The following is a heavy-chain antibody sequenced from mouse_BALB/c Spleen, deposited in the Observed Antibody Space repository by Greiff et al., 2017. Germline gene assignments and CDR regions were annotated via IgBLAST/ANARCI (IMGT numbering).Heavy chain of an antibody. D-gene: IGHD2-4*01. CDR1: GFTFSSFG. CDR2: ISSGSSTI. Sequence: EVQGVESGGGLVQPGGSRKLSCAASGFTFSSFGMHWVRQAPEKGLEWVAYISSGSSTIYYADTVKGRFTISRDNPKNTLFLQMTSLRSEDTAMYYCASPGITTDAMDYWGQGTSVTVSS. V-gene: IGHV5-17*02. J-gene: IGHJ4*01. CDR3: ASPGITTDAMDY.